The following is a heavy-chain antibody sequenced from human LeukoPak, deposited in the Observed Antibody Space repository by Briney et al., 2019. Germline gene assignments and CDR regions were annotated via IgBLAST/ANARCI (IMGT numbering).Heavy chain of an antibody. D-gene: IGHD3-3*01. CDR3: AKSVYVFGDFWSGYYYYFDY. CDR1: GFTFSSYA. J-gene: IGHJ4*02. V-gene: IGHV3-23*01. CDR2: ISGSGGST. Sequence: GGSLSLSCAASGFTFSSYAMSWVRQAPGKGLEWVSAISGSGGSTYYADSVKGRFTISRDNSKNTLYLQMNSLRAEDTAVYYCAKSVYVFGDFWSGYYYYFDYWGQGTLVTVSS.